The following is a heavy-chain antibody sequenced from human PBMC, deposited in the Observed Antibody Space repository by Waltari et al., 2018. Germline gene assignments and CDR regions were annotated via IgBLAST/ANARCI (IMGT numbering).Heavy chain of an antibody. Sequence: QVQLVQSGAEVKKPGASVKVSCMTSGYTFTSHGMHWVRQAPGQRPEWMGLINTGNGDTRYSQKFQIRVTFTRDTSASTVSVELSSLTSEDTAVYYCARGVHSTAWIVDYWGQGTLVTVSS. CDR1: GYTFTSHG. CDR2: INTGNGDT. CDR3: ARGVHSTAWIVDY. J-gene: IGHJ4*02. D-gene: IGHD6-13*01. V-gene: IGHV1-3*04.